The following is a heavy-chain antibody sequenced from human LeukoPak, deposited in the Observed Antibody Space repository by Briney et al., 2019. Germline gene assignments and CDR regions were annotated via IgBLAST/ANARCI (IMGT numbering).Heavy chain of an antibody. D-gene: IGHD4-17*01. CDR2: ISAYNGNT. Sequence: ASVKVSCKASGYTFTSYGISWVRQAPGQGLEWMGWISAYNGNTNYAQKLQGRVTMTTDTSTSTAYMELRRLRSDDTAVYYCATTNYGDYPTDFDYWGQGTLVTVSS. J-gene: IGHJ4*02. CDR1: GYTFTSYG. V-gene: IGHV1-18*01. CDR3: ATTNYGDYPTDFDY.